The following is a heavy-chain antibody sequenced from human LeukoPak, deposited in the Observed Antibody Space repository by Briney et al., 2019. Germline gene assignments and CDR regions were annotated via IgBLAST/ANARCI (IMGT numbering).Heavy chain of an antibody. Sequence: PSETLSLTCSVSGDSINNHYWSWIRQPPGKGLEWIGYLYNNHGGTNYNPSLESRVTISVDTSKNQLSLKVTSMTAADTAVYYCARHAYYYGSASYQYYFDHWGQGTLVTVSS. V-gene: IGHV4-59*08. CDR1: GDSINNHY. D-gene: IGHD3-10*01. CDR2: LYNNHGGT. CDR3: ARHAYYYGSASYQYYFDH. J-gene: IGHJ4*02.